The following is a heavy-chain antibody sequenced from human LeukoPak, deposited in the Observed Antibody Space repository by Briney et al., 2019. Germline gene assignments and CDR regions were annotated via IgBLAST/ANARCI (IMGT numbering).Heavy chain of an antibody. CDR3: ARGGQLLHNWFDP. V-gene: IGHV3-30-3*01. Sequence: GRSLRLSCAASGFTFSSYAMHWVRQAPGKGLEWVAVISYDGSNKYYADSVKGRFTISRDNSKNTLYLQMNSLRAEDTAVYYCARGGQLLHNWFDPWGQGTLVTVSS. D-gene: IGHD2-2*01. CDR1: GFTFSSYA. J-gene: IGHJ5*02. CDR2: ISYDGSNK.